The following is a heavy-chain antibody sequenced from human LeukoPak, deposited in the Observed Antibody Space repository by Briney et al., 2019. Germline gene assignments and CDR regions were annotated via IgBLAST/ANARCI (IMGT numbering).Heavy chain of an antibody. J-gene: IGHJ4*02. D-gene: IGHD2/OR15-2a*01. CDR2: ISSGGDYI. Sequence: PGGSLRLSCVASGVGFSSHPMSWVRQAPGKGLGWGSSISSGGDYICYADSVRGRFTIARGNAKKSLYLQVNSLPAEETAVYYCARAGLMTVGSVLANPFDYDGQGILPTVS. CDR3: ARAGLMTVGSVLANPFDY. CDR1: GVGFSSHP. V-gene: IGHV3-21*01.